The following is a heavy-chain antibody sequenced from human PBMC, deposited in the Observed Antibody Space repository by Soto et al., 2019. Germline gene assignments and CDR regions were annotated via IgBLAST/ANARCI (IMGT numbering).Heavy chain of an antibody. J-gene: IGHJ4*02. Sequence: QLLLQESGPGLVKPSETLSLTCTVSGGSISSSGDYWGWIRQPPGKGLEWIGSIYYGGNSYYTPXXKSGVTISVDXXKXQXXLKLSSVTAADTAVYYCAGQHYFGSGSYASRPFDFWGQGTLVTVSS. CDR2: IYYGGNS. CDR1: GGSISSSGDY. D-gene: IGHD3-10*01. CDR3: AGQHYFGSGSYASRPFDF. V-gene: IGHV4-39*01.